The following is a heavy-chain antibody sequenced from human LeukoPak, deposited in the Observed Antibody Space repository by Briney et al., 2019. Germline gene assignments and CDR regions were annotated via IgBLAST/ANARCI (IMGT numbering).Heavy chain of an antibody. Sequence: GGSLRLSCAASGFTFDDYAMHWVRQAPGKGLEWVSGISWNSGSIDYADSVKGRFTISRDNAKNSLYLQMNSLRAEDMALYYCAKEAGGGSGSYYRLYYFDYWGQGTLVTVSS. J-gene: IGHJ4*02. CDR3: AKEAGGGSGSYYRLYYFDY. V-gene: IGHV3-9*03. CDR2: ISWNSGSI. CDR1: GFTFDDYA. D-gene: IGHD3-10*01.